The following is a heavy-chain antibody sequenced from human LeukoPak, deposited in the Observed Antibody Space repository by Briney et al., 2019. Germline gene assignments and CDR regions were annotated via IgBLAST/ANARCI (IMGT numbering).Heavy chain of an antibody. CDR3: ARHFQGYYMDV. V-gene: IGHV4-34*01. J-gene: IGHJ6*03. CDR1: GGSFSGYY. Sequence: PSETLSLXCAVYGGSFSGYYWSWIRQPPGKGLEWIGEINHSGSTNYNPSLKSRVTISVDTSKNQFSLKLSSVTAADTAVYYCARHFQGYYMDVWGKGTTVTVSS. CDR2: INHSGST.